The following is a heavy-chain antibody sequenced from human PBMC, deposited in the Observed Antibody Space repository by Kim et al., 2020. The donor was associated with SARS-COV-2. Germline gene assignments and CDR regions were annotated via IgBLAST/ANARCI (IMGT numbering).Heavy chain of an antibody. D-gene: IGHD1-26*01. V-gene: IGHV3-15*01. CDR2: ETV. J-gene: IGHJ4*02. Sequence: ETVDYAATVKGRFIISRDDSEDTLYLELNSLKAEDTAIYYCTSIVLTYFDYWGQGNLVTVSS. CDR3: TSIVLTYFDY.